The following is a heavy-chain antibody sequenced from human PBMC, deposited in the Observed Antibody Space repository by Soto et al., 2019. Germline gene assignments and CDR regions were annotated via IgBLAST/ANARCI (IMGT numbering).Heavy chain of an antibody. Sequence: GGSLRLSCAASGFTFSSYAMSWVRQAPGKGLEWVSVIRSSGDRTYYADSVKGRFTISRDNSKNTLYMQMNSLRAEDTAVYYCAKVGTIFGVAKNWFDPWGQGTLVTVSS. J-gene: IGHJ5*02. CDR3: AKVGTIFGVAKNWFDP. D-gene: IGHD3-3*01. CDR2: IRSSGDRT. V-gene: IGHV3-23*01. CDR1: GFTFSSYA.